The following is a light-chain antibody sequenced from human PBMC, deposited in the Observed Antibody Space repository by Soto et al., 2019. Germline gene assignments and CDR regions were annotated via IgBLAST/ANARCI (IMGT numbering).Light chain of an antibody. Sequence: DIQLTQSPSFLSASVGDTVTITCRASQGMSTYLAWYQQKPGKVPKLLIRSASTLQSGVPPRLSGGGSGTEFTLTISTLQPDDSRIYCCQQLNGYQLAFGGGTNVEIK. CDR2: SAS. CDR3: QQLNGYQLA. CDR1: QGMSTY. J-gene: IGKJ4*01. V-gene: IGKV1-9*01.